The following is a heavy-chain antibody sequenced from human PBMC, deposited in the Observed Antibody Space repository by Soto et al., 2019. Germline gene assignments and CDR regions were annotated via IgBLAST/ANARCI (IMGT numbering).Heavy chain of an antibody. CDR3: VRRRRYYDSSGYYHGWFDP. CDR1: GGSISSGGYY. J-gene: IGHJ5*02. Sequence: SETLSLTCTVSGGSISSGGYYWSWLRQHPGKGLEWIGYIYYSGSTYYNPSLKSRVTISVDTSKNQFSLKLSSVTAADTAVYYCVRRRRYYDSSGYYHGWFDPWGQGTLVTVSS. CDR2: IYYSGST. V-gene: IGHV4-31*03. D-gene: IGHD3-22*01.